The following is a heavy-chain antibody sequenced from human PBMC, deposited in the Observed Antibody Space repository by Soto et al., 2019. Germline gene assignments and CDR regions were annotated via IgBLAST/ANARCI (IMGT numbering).Heavy chain of an antibody. CDR2: VYYSETT. V-gene: IGHV4-61*01. CDR1: GGAFRTTTYY. Sequence: ESLTLTSSVPGGAFRTTTYYGWWILQPKGKRLEWIGYVYYSETTNYNPSIKSRVTISVDLSKNQFSLRLSSVTTADTALYYCARTTAVPNTLQSRSFFDYWGQGTLVTVSS. J-gene: IGHJ4*02. D-gene: IGHD4-17*01. CDR3: ARTTAVPNTLQSRSFFDY.